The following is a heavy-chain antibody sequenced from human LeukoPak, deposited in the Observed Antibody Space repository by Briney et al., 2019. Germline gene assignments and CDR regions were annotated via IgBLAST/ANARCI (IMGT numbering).Heavy chain of an antibody. D-gene: IGHD3-10*01. V-gene: IGHV4-39*01. Sequence: SETLSLTCTVSGGSISGGRYYWGWIRQPPGKGLEWIGSIYYSGSTYYNPSLKSRVTVSVDTSKSQFSLKLNSVTAADTAVYYCARRGPYYYYGSGSYYNDYWGQGTLVTVSS. CDR3: ARRGPYYYYGSGSYYNDY. CDR2: IYYSGST. CDR1: GGSISGGRYY. J-gene: IGHJ4*02.